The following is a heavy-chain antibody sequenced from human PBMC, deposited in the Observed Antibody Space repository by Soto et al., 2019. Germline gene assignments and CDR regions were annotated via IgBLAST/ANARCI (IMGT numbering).Heavy chain of an antibody. CDR3: VRDGTKTLRDWFDP. CDR1: GGSISSYY. D-gene: IGHD1-1*01. Sequence: SETLSLTCTVCGGSISSYYWSWIRQPPGKGVEWIGYIYYSGSTNYNPSLKSRVTISVATSKNQFSLKLRSVTAADTALYYCVRDGTKTLRDWFDPWGQGISVTVSS. CDR2: IYYSGST. V-gene: IGHV4-59*12. J-gene: IGHJ5*02.